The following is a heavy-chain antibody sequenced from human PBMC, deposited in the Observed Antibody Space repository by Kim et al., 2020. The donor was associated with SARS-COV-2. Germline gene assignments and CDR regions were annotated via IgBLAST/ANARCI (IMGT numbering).Heavy chain of an antibody. V-gene: IGHV3-30*02. CDR3: AKAVVRGVNYYYYGMDV. D-gene: IGHD3-10*01. Sequence: GKGTFTISRDNPENTLYLKMNSLRPEDTAVYYCAKAVVRGVNYYYYGMDVWGQGTTVAVSS. J-gene: IGHJ6*01.